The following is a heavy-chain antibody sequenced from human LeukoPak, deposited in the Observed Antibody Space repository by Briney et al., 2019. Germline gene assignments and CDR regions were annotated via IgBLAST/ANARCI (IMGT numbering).Heavy chain of an antibody. J-gene: IGHJ4*02. V-gene: IGHV3-21*01. CDR2: ISSSSSYM. Sequence: GGSLRLSCAASGFTFSSYSMNWVRQAPGKGLEWVSSISSSSSYMYYTDSVKGRFTISRDNAKNSLYLQMNSLRAEDTAVYYCAGALSYGSGSYQADYWGQGTLVTVSS. D-gene: IGHD3-10*01. CDR3: AGALSYGSGSYQADY. CDR1: GFTFSSYS.